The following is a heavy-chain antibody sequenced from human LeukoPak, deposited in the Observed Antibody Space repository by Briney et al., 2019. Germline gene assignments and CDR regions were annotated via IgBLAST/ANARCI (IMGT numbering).Heavy chain of an antibody. J-gene: IGHJ5*02. V-gene: IGHV4-34*01. CDR1: GGSFSGYY. Sequence: RASETLSLTCAVYGGSFSGYYWSWIRQPPGKGLEWIGEINHSGSTNYNPSLKSRVTISVDTSKNQFSLKLSSVTAADTAVYYCARDRGPFIVVVPAAMGGGFNWFDPWGQGTLVTVSS. CDR3: ARDRGPFIVVVPAAMGGGFNWFDP. CDR2: INHSGST. D-gene: IGHD2-2*01.